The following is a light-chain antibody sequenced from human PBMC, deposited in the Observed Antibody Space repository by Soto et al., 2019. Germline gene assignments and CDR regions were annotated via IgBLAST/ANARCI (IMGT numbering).Light chain of an antibody. CDR1: QIISTY. J-gene: IGKJ5*01. Sequence: DIQMTQSPLSLSASLGDRVTITCRASQIISTYLNWYQQKPGKAPKLLIYDASSLQSGVPSRFSGSGSGTDFTLTISSLQPEDFVIYYCQQSYGTPITFGQGTRLEIK. CDR3: QQSYGTPIT. CDR2: DAS. V-gene: IGKV1-39*01.